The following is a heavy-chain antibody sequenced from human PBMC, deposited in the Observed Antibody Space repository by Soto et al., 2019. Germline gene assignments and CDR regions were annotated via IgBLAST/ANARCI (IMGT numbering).Heavy chain of an antibody. CDR2: IYYSGST. V-gene: IGHV4-39*01. Sequence: SETLSLTCTVSGGSISSSSYYWGWIRQPPGKGLEWIGSIYYSGSTYYNPSLKSRVTISVDTSKNQFSLKLSSVTAADTAVYYCARLEEGALNVDTAMVTRDYWGQGTLVTVSS. D-gene: IGHD5-18*01. J-gene: IGHJ4*02. CDR3: ARLEEGALNVDTAMVTRDY. CDR1: GGSISSSSYY.